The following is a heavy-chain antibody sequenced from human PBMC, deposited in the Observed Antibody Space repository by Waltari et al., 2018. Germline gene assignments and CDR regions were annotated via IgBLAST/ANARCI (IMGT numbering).Heavy chain of an antibody. CDR3: TRDVDILTGVDY. CDR1: GFTFGDYA. D-gene: IGHD3-9*01. Sequence: EVQLVESGGGLVQPGRSLRLSCTASGFTFGDYAMSWVRQAPGKGLEWVGFIRSKAYGGTTEYAASGKGRFTISRDDSKSIAYLQMNSLKTEDTAVYYCTRDVDILTGVDYWGQGTLVTVSS. J-gene: IGHJ4*02. V-gene: IGHV3-49*04. CDR2: IRSKAYGGTT.